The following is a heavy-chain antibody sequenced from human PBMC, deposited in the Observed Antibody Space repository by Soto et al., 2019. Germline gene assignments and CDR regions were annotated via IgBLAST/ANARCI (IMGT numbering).Heavy chain of an antibody. CDR3: ATVVVPAAMGSLDAFDI. D-gene: IGHD2-2*01. V-gene: IGHV4-34*01. CDR2: INHSGST. Sequence: QVQLQQWGAGLLKPSETLSLTCAVYGGSFSGYYWSWIRQPPGKGLEWIGEINHSGSTNYNPSLKSRVTISVDTSRNQFSLKLSSVTAADTAVYYCATVVVPAAMGSLDAFDIWGQGTMVTVSS. CDR1: GGSFSGYY. J-gene: IGHJ3*02.